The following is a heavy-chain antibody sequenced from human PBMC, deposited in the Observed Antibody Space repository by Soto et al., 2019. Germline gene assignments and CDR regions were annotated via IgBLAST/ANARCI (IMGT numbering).Heavy chain of an antibody. J-gene: IGHJ4*02. CDR3: ASQYYYDSSGSQTFDY. Sequence: SETLSLTCTVSGGSISSYFWSWIRQPPGKGLEWIGYIYYTGSTNYNPSLKSRVTISVDTSKNQFSLQLSSVTAADTAVYYCASQYYYDSSGSQTFDYWGQGTQVTVSS. CDR2: IYYTGST. CDR1: GGSISSYF. D-gene: IGHD3-22*01. V-gene: IGHV4-59*01.